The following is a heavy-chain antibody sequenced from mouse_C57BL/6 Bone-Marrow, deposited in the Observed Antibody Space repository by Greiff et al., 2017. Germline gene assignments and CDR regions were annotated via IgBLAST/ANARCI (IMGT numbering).Heavy chain of an antibody. J-gene: IGHJ1*03. V-gene: IGHV1-72*01. CDR3: ARSPRNYVWYFDV. CDR2: IDPNSGGT. CDR1: GYTFTSYW. Sequence: QVQLKQPGAELVKPGASVKLSCTASGYTFTSYWMHWVKQRPGRGLEWIGRIDPNSGGTKYNEKFKSKATLTVDKPSSTAYMQLSSLTSEDSAVYYCARSPRNYVWYFDVWGTGTTVTVSS. D-gene: IGHD2-1*01.